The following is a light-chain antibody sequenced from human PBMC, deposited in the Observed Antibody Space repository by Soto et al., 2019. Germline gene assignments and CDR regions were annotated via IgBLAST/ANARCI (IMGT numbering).Light chain of an antibody. V-gene: IGKV1-5*03. Sequence: DIQMTQSPSTRSASVGDRVTITCRASQSISYWLAWYQQKPGKAPNLLIYKASNLESGVPSRFSGSGSGTEFTLTISSLQPDDFATYYCQQYNNYWTFGQGTKVEIK. CDR1: QSISYW. CDR2: KAS. CDR3: QQYNNYWT. J-gene: IGKJ1*01.